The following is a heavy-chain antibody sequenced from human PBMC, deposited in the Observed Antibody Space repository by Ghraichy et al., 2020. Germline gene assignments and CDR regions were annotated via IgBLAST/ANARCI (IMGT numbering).Heavy chain of an antibody. V-gene: IGHV3-23*01. Sequence: GGSLRLSCVASGFTFSNCAMSWVRQAPGKGLEWVAVISGSGGSTDFADSVKGRFTISRDNSKNTLFLQMNSLRAEDTAVYHCAKEGTYNSGWYQFDPWGQGTLVTVSS. D-gene: IGHD6-19*01. CDR2: ISGSGGST. CDR3: AKEGTYNSGWYQFDP. CDR1: GFTFSNCA. J-gene: IGHJ5*02.